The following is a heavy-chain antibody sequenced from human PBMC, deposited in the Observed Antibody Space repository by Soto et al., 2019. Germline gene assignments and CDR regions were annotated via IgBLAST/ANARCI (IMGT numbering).Heavy chain of an antibody. CDR2: ISYSGTT. V-gene: IGHV4-30-4*01. Sequence: SETLSLTCTVSGDSISSNNNYWIWIRQPPGEGLEWIGFISYSGTTSYSPSLKSRVAISLDTSKNQFSLSLSSVTAADTAVYYCARGRGYSYGLDPWGQGTLVT. CDR3: ARGRGYSYGLDP. CDR1: GDSISSNNNY. J-gene: IGHJ5*02. D-gene: IGHD5-18*01.